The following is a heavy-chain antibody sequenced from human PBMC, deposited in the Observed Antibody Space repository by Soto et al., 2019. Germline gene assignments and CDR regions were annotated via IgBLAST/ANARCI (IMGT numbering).Heavy chain of an antibody. J-gene: IGHJ5*02. CDR2: IYPSGSP. CDR3: ARDRATGTFDP. V-gene: IGHV4-4*07. CDR1: GGSISNYY. Sequence: QVQLQESGPGLVKPSETLSLTCTVSGGSISNYYWSWIRQPAGKGLEWIGRIYPSGSPNYNPSLKSRVAMSVDTSKKHFALRLSAVTAADTAVYYCARDRATGTFDPWGQGTLVTVSS.